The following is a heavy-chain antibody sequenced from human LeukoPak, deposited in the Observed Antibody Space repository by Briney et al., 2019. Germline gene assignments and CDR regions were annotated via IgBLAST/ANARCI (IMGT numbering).Heavy chain of an antibody. J-gene: IGHJ4*02. CDR2: IYSDFRT. CDR3: ARDRAYSTSSLSN. CDR1: GFHVITYY. Sequence: GGSLRLSCAASGFHVITYYMNWFRQAPGKGLEWASVIYSDFRTYYADSVKGRFIISKDTSKNTLYLQMNSLRVEDTAVYYCARDRAYSTSSLSNWGQGTLVTVSS. D-gene: IGHD6-6*01. V-gene: IGHV3-53*05.